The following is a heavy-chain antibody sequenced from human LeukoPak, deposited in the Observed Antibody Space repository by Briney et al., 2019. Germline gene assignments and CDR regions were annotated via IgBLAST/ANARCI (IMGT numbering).Heavy chain of an antibody. CDR1: GYTFTGYY. Sequence: ASVSVSCMASGYTFTGYYMHWVRQAPGQGLEWMGWINPNSGGTNYAQTFQGRVTMTRDTSISTAYMELSRLRSDDTAVYYCARGGAAAGYVGFDYWGQGTLVTVSS. J-gene: IGHJ4*02. V-gene: IGHV1-2*02. D-gene: IGHD6-13*01. CDR2: INPNSGGT. CDR3: ARGGAAAGYVGFDY.